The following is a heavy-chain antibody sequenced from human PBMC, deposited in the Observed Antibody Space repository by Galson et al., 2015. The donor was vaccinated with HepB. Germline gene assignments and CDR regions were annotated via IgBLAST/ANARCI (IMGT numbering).Heavy chain of an antibody. D-gene: IGHD3-16*02. Sequence: SVKVSCKASGYTFTGYYMHWVRQAPGQGLEWMGRINPNSGGTNYAQKFQGRVTMTRDTSISTAYMELSRLRSDDTAVYYCARDAQWGSYRHHYYYYYYMDVWGKGTTVTVSS. CDR1: GYTFTGYY. J-gene: IGHJ6*03. V-gene: IGHV1-2*06. CDR3: ARDAQWGSYRHHYYYYYYMDV. CDR2: INPNSGGT.